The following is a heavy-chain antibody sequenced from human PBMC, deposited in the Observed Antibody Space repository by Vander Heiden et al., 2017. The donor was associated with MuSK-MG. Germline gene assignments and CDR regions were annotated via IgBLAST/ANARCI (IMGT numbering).Heavy chain of an antibody. CDR3: ATHDCWSGQSSSG. J-gene: IGHJ4*02. Sequence: EVQLVESGGGLVQPGGSLRLACAASGFPFLCYELNLVRPSTGKGLEWVAYISNSGSTIYYADSVKGRSTISRDNAKNSLYLQMNSLRAEDTAVYYCATHDCWSGQSSSGWCQGTLVTVSS. CDR2: ISNSGSTI. D-gene: IGHD3-3*01. CDR1: GFPFLCYE. V-gene: IGHV3-48*03.